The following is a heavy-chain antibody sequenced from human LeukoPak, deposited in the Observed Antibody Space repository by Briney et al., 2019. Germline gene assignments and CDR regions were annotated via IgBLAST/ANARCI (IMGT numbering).Heavy chain of an antibody. CDR1: GFTFSSYS. Sequence: GGSLRLSCAASGFTFSSYSMNWVRQAPGKGLEWVSYISRSSSTTYYADSVKGRFTISRDNAKNSLYLQMNSLRDEDTAVYYCARVATTVTTRDYYYGMDVWGQGTTVTVSS. CDR3: ARVATTVTTRDYYYGMDV. V-gene: IGHV3-48*02. CDR2: ISRSSSTT. J-gene: IGHJ6*02. D-gene: IGHD4-17*01.